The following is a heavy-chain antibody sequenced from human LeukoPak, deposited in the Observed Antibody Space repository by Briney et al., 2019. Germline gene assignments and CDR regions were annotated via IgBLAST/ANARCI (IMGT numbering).Heavy chain of an antibody. J-gene: IGHJ4*02. Sequence: SETLSLTCTVSGGSLSTYYWSWSRQPPGKGLEWIGYIYYSGSTNYNPSLKSRVTMSVDTSKSQFSLKLNSVTAADTAVYYCARDYDRSGYYWSWGQGTLVTVSS. V-gene: IGHV4-59*01. D-gene: IGHD3-22*01. CDR3: ARDYDRSGYYWS. CDR1: GGSLSTYY. CDR2: IYYSGST.